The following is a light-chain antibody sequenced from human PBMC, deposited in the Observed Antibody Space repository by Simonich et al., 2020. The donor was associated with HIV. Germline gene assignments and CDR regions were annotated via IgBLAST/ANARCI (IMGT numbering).Light chain of an antibody. CDR2: GAS. CDR1: QSVSGN. Sequence: EIVMTQSPATLSVSPGERATLSCRASQSVSGNLAWYQQKPGQAPRLLIYGASNRATGIPARCSGSGSGTEFTLTISSLQSEDFAVYYCQQYNNWPLTFGGGTKVEIK. CDR3: QQYNNWPLT. J-gene: IGKJ4*01. V-gene: IGKV3-15*01.